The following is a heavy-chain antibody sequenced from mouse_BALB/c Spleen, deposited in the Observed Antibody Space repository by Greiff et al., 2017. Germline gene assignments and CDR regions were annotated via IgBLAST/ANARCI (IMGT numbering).Heavy chain of an antibody. CDR1: GYTFTSYT. CDR3: ARRGNGNYDY. J-gene: IGHJ2*01. D-gene: IGHD2-1*01. Sequence: VQLQQSAAELARPGASVKMSCKASGYTFTSYTMHWVKQRPGQGLEWIGYINPSSGYTEYNQKFKDKTTLTADKSSSTAYMQLSSLTSEDSAVYYCARRGNGNYDYWGQGTTLTVSS. CDR2: INPSSGYT. V-gene: IGHV1-4*02.